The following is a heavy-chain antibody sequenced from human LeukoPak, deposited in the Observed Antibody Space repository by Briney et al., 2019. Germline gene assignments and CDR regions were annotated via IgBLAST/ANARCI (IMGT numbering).Heavy chain of an antibody. CDR2: ISGSGGDT. D-gene: IGHD3-3*01. J-gene: IGHJ4*02. CDR3: AKLYYDFWSGYPYYFDY. V-gene: IGHV3-23*01. Sequence: QPGGSLRLSCAASGFTFTAYWMHWVRQAPGKGLEWVSSISGSGGDTHYADSVKGRFTISRDNSKNTLYLQMNSLRAEDTALYYCAKLYYDFWSGYPYYFDYWGQGTLVTVSS. CDR1: GFTFTAYW.